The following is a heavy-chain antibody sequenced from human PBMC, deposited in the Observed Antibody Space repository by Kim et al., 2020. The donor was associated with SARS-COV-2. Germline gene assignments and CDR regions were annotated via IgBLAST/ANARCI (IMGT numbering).Heavy chain of an antibody. V-gene: IGHV4-39*01. Sequence: SETLSLTCTVSGGSISSSSYYWGWIRQPPGKGLEWIGSIYYSGSTYYNPSLKSRVTISVDTSKNQFSLKLSSVTTADTAVYYCASPRRDGYNSHAFDIWGQGTMVTVSS. D-gene: IGHD5-12*01. J-gene: IGHJ3*02. CDR1: GGSISSSSYY. CDR3: ASPRRDGYNSHAFDI. CDR2: IYYSGST.